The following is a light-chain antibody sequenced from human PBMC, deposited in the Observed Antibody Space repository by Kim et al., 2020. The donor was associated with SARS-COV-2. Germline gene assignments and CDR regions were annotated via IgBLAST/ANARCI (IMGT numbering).Light chain of an antibody. Sequence: QTAAPTCPGNSGNGGYLGAAWLQQTQGHPPKLLPGRNYNRPSEISERFSASRSGTSASLTITGLQPEDEAYYYCSAWDRSLGAWVFGGGTKLTVL. CDR3: SAWDRSLGAWV. CDR1: SGNGGYLG. V-gene: IGLV10-54*04. J-gene: IGLJ3*02. CDR2: RNY.